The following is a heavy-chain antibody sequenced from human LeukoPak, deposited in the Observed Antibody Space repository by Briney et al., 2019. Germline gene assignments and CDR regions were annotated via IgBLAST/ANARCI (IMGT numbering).Heavy chain of an antibody. CDR1: GQSITSFR. Sequence: SETLSLTCSVSGQSITSFRWSWIRQSAAKGLEWMGRIDEDGSTTYNPSLSGRVCVSADTSNNQVSLKLKFVTAADTAVYFCARGYQSTTYGHFDSWGRGIQVTVSS. J-gene: IGHJ5*01. CDR3: ARGYQSTTYGHFDS. CDR2: IDEDGST. D-gene: IGHD2/OR15-2a*01. V-gene: IGHV4-4*07.